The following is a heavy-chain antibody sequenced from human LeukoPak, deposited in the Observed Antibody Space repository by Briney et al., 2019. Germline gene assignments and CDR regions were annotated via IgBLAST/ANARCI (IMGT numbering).Heavy chain of an antibody. CDR2: IYHSGST. CDR1: GGSISSSNW. Sequence: PSGTPSLTCAVSGGSISSSNWWSWVRQPPGKGLEWIGEIYHSGSTNYNPSLKSRVTISVDKSKNQFSLKLSSVTAADTAVYYCARARFSGRYRDYYYYMDVWGKGTTVTVSS. CDR3: ARARFSGRYRDYYYYMDV. V-gene: IGHV4-4*02. J-gene: IGHJ6*03. D-gene: IGHD6-19*01.